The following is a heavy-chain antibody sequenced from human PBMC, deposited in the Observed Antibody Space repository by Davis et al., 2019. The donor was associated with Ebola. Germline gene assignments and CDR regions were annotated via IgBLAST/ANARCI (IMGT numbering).Heavy chain of an antibody. CDR1: GGPISSYY. CDR2: IYYSGST. CDR3: ARLEYYDSSGYLFDY. V-gene: IGHV4-59*08. D-gene: IGHD3-22*01. J-gene: IGHJ4*02. Sequence: SETLSLTCTASGGPISSYYWSWIRQPPGKGLEWIGYIYYSGSTNYNPSLKSRVTISVDTSKNQFSLQLGSVTAADTAVYYCARLEYYDSSGYLFDYWGQGTLVTVSS.